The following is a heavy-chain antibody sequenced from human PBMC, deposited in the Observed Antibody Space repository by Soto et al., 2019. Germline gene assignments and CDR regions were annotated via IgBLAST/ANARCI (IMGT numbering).Heavy chain of an antibody. D-gene: IGHD2-2*01. CDR3: AVGFCGSASCSREYFQH. CDR2: IYHSGSP. V-gene: IGHV4-38-2*01. CDR1: GYSISSGYY. J-gene: IGHJ1*01. Sequence: SETLSLTCAVSGYSISSGYYWAWIRQPPGKGLEWIGTIYHSGSPFHSPSLKSRVTISVDTSKNRFSLKLRSVTAADTAVYYCAVGFCGSASCSREYFQHWGQGTLVTVSS.